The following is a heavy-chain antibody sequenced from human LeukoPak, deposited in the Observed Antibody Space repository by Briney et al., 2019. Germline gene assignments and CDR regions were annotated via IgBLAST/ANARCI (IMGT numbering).Heavy chain of an antibody. V-gene: IGHV4-39*07. CDR2: IYYSGST. D-gene: IGHD1-14*01. CDR3: ASLADDNPFESAFDI. CDR1: GGSISSSSYY. Sequence: PSETLSLTCTVSGGSISSSSYYWGWIRQPPGKGLEWIGSIYYSGSTYYNPSLKSRVTISVDTSKNQFSLKLSSVTAADTAVYYCASLADDNPFESAFDIWGQGTMVTVSS. J-gene: IGHJ3*02.